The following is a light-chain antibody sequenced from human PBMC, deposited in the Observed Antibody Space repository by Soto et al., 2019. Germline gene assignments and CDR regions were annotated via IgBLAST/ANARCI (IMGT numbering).Light chain of an antibody. V-gene: IGKV3-15*01. CDR1: QNIKTK. J-gene: IGKJ1*01. Sequence: DTVLTQSPATLSVSQGERATLSCRASQNIKTKLAWYQHKPGQAPRLLIYGAFTGATGVPARLRGSGSGTDFTITISRLEPQDFEVYYCQQYGSSGTFGQGTKVDIK. CDR3: QQYGSSGT. CDR2: GAF.